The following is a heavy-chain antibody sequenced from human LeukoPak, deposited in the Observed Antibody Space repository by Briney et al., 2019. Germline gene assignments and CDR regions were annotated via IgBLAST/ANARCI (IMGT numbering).Heavy chain of an antibody. Sequence: PGGSLRLSCVASAFTFNNYWMHWVRQAPGKGLEWVANIKQDGSEKYYVDSVKGRFTISRNNAKNSLYLQMNSLRAEDTAVYYCARQGSCSSTSCYGLDYWGQGTLVTVSS. J-gene: IGHJ4*02. V-gene: IGHV3-7*01. CDR3: ARQGSCSSTSCYGLDY. CDR1: AFTFNNYW. CDR2: IKQDGSEK. D-gene: IGHD2-2*01.